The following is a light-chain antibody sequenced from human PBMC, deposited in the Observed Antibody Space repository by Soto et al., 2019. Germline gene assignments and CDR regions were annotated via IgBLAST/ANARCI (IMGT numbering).Light chain of an antibody. CDR1: QDIRNE. CDR3: LQDYTYPRT. V-gene: IGKV1-6*01. Sequence: AVQMTQSPSSLSASVGDRVTITCRASQDIRNELGWYQQKPGTAPKLLIYAASTLQSGVPSRFSGSGSGTDFSLTISSLQPGDFATYYCLQDYTYPRTFGQGTKVEVK. CDR2: AAS. J-gene: IGKJ1*01.